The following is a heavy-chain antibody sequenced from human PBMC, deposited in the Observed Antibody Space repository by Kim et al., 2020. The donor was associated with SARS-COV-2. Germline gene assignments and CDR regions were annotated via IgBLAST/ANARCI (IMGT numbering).Heavy chain of an antibody. Sequence: SETLSLTCTVSGVSISSYYWSWIRQPPGKGLEWIGYIYYSGSTNYNPSLKSRVTISVDTSKNQFSLKLSSVTAADTAVYYCARDQGSDGVDPWGQGTLVTVSS. CDR3: ARDQGSDGVDP. J-gene: IGHJ5*02. D-gene: IGHD4-17*01. CDR2: IYYSGST. V-gene: IGHV4-59*01. CDR1: GVSISSYY.